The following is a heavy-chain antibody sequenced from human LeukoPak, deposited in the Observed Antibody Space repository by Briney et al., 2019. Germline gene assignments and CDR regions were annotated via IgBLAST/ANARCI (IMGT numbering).Heavy chain of an antibody. Sequence: ASVKVSCKASGYTFTSYDINWVRQATGQGLEWVGWMNPNSGNTGYVQKFQGRVTMTRNTSISTAYMELSSLRSEDTAVYYCARTGYSSSWRVYYYGMDVWGQGTTVTVSS. CDR2: MNPNSGNT. CDR3: ARTGYSSSWRVYYYGMDV. J-gene: IGHJ6*02. D-gene: IGHD6-13*01. V-gene: IGHV1-8*01. CDR1: GYTFTSYD.